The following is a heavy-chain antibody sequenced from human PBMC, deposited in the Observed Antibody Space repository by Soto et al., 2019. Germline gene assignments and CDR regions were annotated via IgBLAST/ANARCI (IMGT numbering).Heavy chain of an antibody. CDR3: AKEHLYSSSPTMIVVVTAFDY. CDR1: GFTFSSYA. V-gene: IGHV3-23*01. J-gene: IGHJ4*02. CDR2: ISGSGGST. Sequence: GGSLRLSCAASGFTFSSYAMSWVRQAPGKGLEWVSAISGSGGSTYYADSVKGRFTISRDNSKNTLYLQMNSLRAEDTAVYYCAKEHLYSSSPTMIVVVTAFDYWGQGALVTVSS. D-gene: IGHD3-22*01.